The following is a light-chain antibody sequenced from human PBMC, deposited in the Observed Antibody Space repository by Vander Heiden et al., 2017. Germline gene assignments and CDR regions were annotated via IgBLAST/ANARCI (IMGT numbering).Light chain of an antibody. CDR2: EVL. V-gene: IGLV2-23*02. Sequence: HSSLTPPAPVSASPGLSITISCTGTSSDVGSYNLVSWYQQHPGKAPKLMILEVLKRPSGVSARFSGSKSGNTASLTISGLQAEDEADYYCCSYAGTSTPYVFGTGTKVTVL. CDR3: CSYAGTSTPYV. CDR1: SSDVGSYNL. J-gene: IGLJ1*01.